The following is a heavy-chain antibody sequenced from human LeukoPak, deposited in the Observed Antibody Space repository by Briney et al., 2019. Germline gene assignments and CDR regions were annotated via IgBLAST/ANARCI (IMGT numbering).Heavy chain of an antibody. D-gene: IGHD5-12*01. J-gene: IGHJ4*02. CDR2: IYYSGNT. Sequence: SQPLSLTCTVPGGSISSGSYYWRWIREPLGKGLECIGHIYYSGNTYYSPTLRRRLTIPVDTSKDQFSLRLTSATAADTAVYYCARVANSGYDYRGDFDYWGPGTLVTVSA. V-gene: IGHV4-30-4*01. CDR1: GGSISSGSYY. CDR3: ARVANSGYDYRGDFDY.